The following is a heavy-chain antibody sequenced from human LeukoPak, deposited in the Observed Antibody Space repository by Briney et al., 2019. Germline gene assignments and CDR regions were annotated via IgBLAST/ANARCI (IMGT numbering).Heavy chain of an antibody. CDR3: ARDRGWGMDV. CDR1: GFTFSSYG. CDR2: ISSSGSTI. D-gene: IGHD5-12*01. J-gene: IGHJ6*03. Sequence: GGSLRLSCAASGFTFSSYGMNWVRQAPGKGLEWVSYISSSGSTIYYADSVKGRFTISRDNAKNSLYLQMNSLRAEDTAVYYCARDRGWGMDVWGKGTTVTISS. V-gene: IGHV3-48*04.